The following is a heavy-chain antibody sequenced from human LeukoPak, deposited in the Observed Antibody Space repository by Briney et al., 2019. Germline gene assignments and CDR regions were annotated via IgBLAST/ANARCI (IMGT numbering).Heavy chain of an antibody. V-gene: IGHV4-38-2*01. CDR3: ARLDYYDRSGYPGYWYFDL. D-gene: IGHD3-22*01. J-gene: IGHJ2*01. CDR1: TYSPSRGYY. CDR2: IYHSGST. Sequence: SETLSLTCAVSTYSPSRGYYWGGIAKPPGKGREWIDSIYHSGSTHYNPSVKSPVTISVDTSKNQFSLKLSSVTAADTAVYYCARLDYYDRSGYPGYWYFDLWGRGTLVTVSS.